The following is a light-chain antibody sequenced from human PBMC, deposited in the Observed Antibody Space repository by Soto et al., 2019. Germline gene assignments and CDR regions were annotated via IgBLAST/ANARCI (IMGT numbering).Light chain of an antibody. V-gene: IGLV2-14*01. CDR1: SSDVGGYNY. CDR2: EVS. J-gene: IGLJ1*01. Sequence: QSALTQPASVSGSPGQSITISCTGTSSDVGGYNYVSWYQQHPGKAPKLMIYEVSNQPSGVSNRFSGSKSGNTASLTISGLQAEDEADYYCSSYTSTSLYVFGTGTKVTVL. CDR3: SSYTSTSLYV.